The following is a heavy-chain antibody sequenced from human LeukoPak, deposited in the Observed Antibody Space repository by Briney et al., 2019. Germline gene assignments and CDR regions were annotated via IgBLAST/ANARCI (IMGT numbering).Heavy chain of an antibody. D-gene: IGHD3-22*01. CDR2: ISSSSSTI. CDR3: AKDRGTITMIVELSFDY. V-gene: IGHV3-48*02. Sequence: HTGGSLRLSCAASGFTFRSYSMNWVRQAPGKGLEWVSYISSSSSTIYYADSVKGRFTISRDNAKNSLYLQMNSLRDEDTAVYYCAKDRGTITMIVELSFDYWGQGTLVTVSS. J-gene: IGHJ4*02. CDR1: GFTFRSYS.